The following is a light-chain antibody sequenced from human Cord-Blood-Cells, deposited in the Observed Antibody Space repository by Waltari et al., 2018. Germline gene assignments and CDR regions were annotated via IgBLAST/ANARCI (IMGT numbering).Light chain of an antibody. CDR1: QSISSW. J-gene: IGKJ3*01. V-gene: IGKV1-5*01. CDR3: QQYNSYSFT. CDR2: DAS. Sequence: DIQMTQSPSTLSASVGDRVTITCRASQSISSWLAWYQQKPGKAPKLLIYDASSLESGVPSRFSGSGSRTEFTLTTSSLQPDDFATYYCQQYNSYSFTFGPGTKVDIK.